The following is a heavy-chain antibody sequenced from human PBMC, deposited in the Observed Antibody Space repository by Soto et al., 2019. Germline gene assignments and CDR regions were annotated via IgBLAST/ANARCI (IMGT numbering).Heavy chain of an antibody. J-gene: IGHJ5*02. Sequence: LSLTCDFYGGSFSRYYWNGSRQPPGKGLEWLGEINHSGSTNYNPSLESRVTISLDTSKTQFSLKLTSVTAADTAVYYCARGEGRLGGTWFDPWGQGTLVTLFS. V-gene: IGHV4-34*01. D-gene: IGHD5-12*01. CDR3: ARGEGRLGGTWFDP. CDR1: GGSFSRYY. CDR2: INHSGST.